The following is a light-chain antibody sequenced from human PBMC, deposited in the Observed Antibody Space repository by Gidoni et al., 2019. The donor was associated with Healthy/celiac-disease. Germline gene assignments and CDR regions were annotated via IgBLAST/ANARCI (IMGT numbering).Light chain of an antibody. CDR3: NSRDISGNLLV. CDR2: GKN. CDR1: SLRSYY. V-gene: IGLV3-19*01. Sequence: SSELTQDHAVSVALGQTVRITCQGDSLRSYYASWYQQKPGQAPVLVIHGKNHRPSGIPGRFSGSSSGNTASLTITVAQAEDEADYYCNSRDISGNLLVFGGGTKLTVL. J-gene: IGLJ2*01.